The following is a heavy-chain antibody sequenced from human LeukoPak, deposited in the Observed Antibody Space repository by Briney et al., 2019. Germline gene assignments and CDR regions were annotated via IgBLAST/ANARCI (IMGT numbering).Heavy chain of an antibody. V-gene: IGHV1-2*02. D-gene: IGHD3-22*01. CDR1: GYTFTGYY. CDR3: ARGTYYDSRAYSGVRLFDY. J-gene: IGHJ4*02. CDR2: INLNNGRI. Sequence: GASVKVSCKASGYTFTGYYMHWVRQAPGQGLEWMGWINLNNGRINYAQNFQGRVTMTRDTSISTAYMELSSLTSDDTALYYCARGTYYDSRAYSGVRLFDYWGQGTLVTVSS.